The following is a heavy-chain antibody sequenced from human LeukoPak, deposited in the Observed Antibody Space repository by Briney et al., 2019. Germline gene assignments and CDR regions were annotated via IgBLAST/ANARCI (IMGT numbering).Heavy chain of an antibody. CDR3: AKSFSGYSSDWYYFDY. Sequence: GGSLRLSCAASGFRFSSYGMHWVRQAPGKGLEWVAFTRFDGSNKYYADSVKGRFTVSRDNSRNTLYLQMNSLRTEDTAVYYCAKSFSGYSSDWYYFDYWGQGTLVTVSS. CDR1: GFRFSSYG. J-gene: IGHJ4*02. V-gene: IGHV3-30*02. CDR2: TRFDGSNK. D-gene: IGHD6-13*01.